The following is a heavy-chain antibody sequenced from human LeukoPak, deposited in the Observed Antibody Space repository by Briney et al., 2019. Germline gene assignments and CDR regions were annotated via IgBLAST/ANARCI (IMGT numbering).Heavy chain of an antibody. D-gene: IGHD3-10*01. Sequence: SETLSLTCSVSGGSISSGGYSWTWLRQPPGKGLEWIGYIYHSGSTYYNPSLKSRVTISVDRSKNQFSLNLRSVTAADTAVYYCGTSSGGSGTYFDYWGQGTLVTVSS. V-gene: IGHV4-30-2*01. CDR3: GTSSGGSGTYFDY. J-gene: IGHJ4*02. CDR1: GGSISSGGYS. CDR2: IYHSGST.